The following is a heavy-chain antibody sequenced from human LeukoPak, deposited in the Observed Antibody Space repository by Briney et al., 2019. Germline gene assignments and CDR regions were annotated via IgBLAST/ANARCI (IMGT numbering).Heavy chain of an antibody. J-gene: IGHJ6*02. CDR2: IYPGDSDT. Sequence: GESLKISCKGSGYSVTSYWIGWVRQMPGKGLEWMGIIYPGDSDTRYSPSFQGQVTISADKSIRTAYLQWSSLKASDTAMYSCARLGYDSSGYYPHYYYGMDVWGQGTTVTVSS. CDR3: ARLGYDSSGYYPHYYYGMDV. V-gene: IGHV5-51*01. D-gene: IGHD3-22*01. CDR1: GYSVTSYW.